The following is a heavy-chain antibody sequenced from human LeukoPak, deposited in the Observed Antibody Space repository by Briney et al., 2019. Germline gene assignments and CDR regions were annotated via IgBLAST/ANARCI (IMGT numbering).Heavy chain of an antibody. CDR2: IGIDSGNT. CDR3: ARDHNYAFDN. V-gene: IGHV3-48*01. D-gene: IGHD1-1*01. CDR1: GFPFIEYS. Sequence: GGSPRLSCTASGFPFIEYSMNWVRQAPGKGLEWISYIGIDSGNTKYADSVRGRFTISADKAKNSLYLQMNSLRVEDTAVYYCARDHNYAFDNWGQGTLVSVAS. J-gene: IGHJ4*02.